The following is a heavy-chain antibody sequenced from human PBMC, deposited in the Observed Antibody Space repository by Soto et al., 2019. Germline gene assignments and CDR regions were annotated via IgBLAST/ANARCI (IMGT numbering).Heavy chain of an antibody. CDR3: AHRGTGYSSSWFHQPAEYFQH. J-gene: IGHJ1*01. D-gene: IGHD6-13*01. Sequence: VSGPTLVNPTQTLTLTCTFSGFSLSTSGVGVGWIRQPPGKALEWLALIYWDDDKRYSPSLKSRLTITKDTSKNQVVLTMTNMDPVDTATYYCAHRGTGYSSSWFHQPAEYFQHWGQGTLVTVSS. CDR2: IYWDDDK. V-gene: IGHV2-5*02. CDR1: GFSLSTSGVG.